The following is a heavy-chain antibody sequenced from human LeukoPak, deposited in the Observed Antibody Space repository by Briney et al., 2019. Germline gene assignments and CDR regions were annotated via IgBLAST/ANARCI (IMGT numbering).Heavy chain of an antibody. CDR3: ARVVEYDPLPPYYFYHYMDV. CDR1: GFTFTSYW. Sequence: GGSLRLSCAASGFTFTSYWMSWVRQAPGEGLEWVANIKQDGSEKYYVDSVKGRFTISRDNAKNSLYLQMNSLRAEDTAVYYCARVVEYDPLPPYYFYHYMDVWGKGTTVIVSS. V-gene: IGHV3-7*01. J-gene: IGHJ6*03. CDR2: IKQDGSEK. D-gene: IGHD5-24*01.